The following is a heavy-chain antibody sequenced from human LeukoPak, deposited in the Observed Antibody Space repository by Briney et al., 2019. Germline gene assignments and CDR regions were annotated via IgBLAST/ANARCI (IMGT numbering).Heavy chain of an antibody. Sequence: SETLSLTCAVYGGSFSGYYWSWIRQPPGKGLEWIGEINHSGSTNYNSSLKSRVTISVDTSKNQFSLKLSSVTAADTAVYYCARRRHGSGKSPFDPWGQGTLVTVSS. CDR1: GGSFSGYY. J-gene: IGHJ5*02. CDR3: ARRRHGSGKSPFDP. V-gene: IGHV4-34*01. D-gene: IGHD3-10*01. CDR2: INHSGST.